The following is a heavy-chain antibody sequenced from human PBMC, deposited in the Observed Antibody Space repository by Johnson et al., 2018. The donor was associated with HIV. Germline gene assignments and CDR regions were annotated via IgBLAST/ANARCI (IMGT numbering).Heavy chain of an antibody. CDR2: IYSDGTT. Sequence: VQLVESGGGLIQPGGSLRLSCAASGFSVRTNYMSWVRQAPGKGLEWVSVIYSDGTTSFAQSVKGRFSISRDVSKNTLYLQMNSLKTEDTAVYYCTTAIVVVPAAIFIGGGDRSPDAFDIWGQGTMVTVSS. CDR1: GFSVRTNY. D-gene: IGHD2-2*01. CDR3: TTAIVVVPAAIFIGGGDRSPDAFDI. V-gene: IGHV3-53*01. J-gene: IGHJ3*02.